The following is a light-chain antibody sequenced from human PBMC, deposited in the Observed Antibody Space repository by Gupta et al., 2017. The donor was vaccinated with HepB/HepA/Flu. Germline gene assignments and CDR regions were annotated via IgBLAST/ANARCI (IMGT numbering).Light chain of an antibody. Sequence: EIVLTQSPATLSLSPGERATLSCRASQSVSSYLAGYQQKPGQAPRLLIYDASNRATGIPARFRGSGSGTDFTLTINSLEPEDVAVYYCRQRSNWPSSFGQGTKLEIK. V-gene: IGKV3-11*01. CDR3: RQRSNWPSS. J-gene: IGKJ2*04. CDR2: DAS. CDR1: QSVSSY.